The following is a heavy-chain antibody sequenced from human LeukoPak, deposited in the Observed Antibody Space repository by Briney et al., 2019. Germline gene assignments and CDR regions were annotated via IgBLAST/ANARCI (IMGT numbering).Heavy chain of an antibody. Sequence: GESLKISCKGSGYSFTGYFMHWVRQAPGQGLEWMGWINPSTGGTNYAQRFQGRVTMTRDTSISTAYMELSTLRSDDTAVYYCATTFSGSYPEVDYWGQGTLVTVSS. CDR1: GYSFTGYF. J-gene: IGHJ4*02. CDR3: ATTFSGSYPEVDY. V-gene: IGHV1-2*02. D-gene: IGHD1-26*01. CDR2: INPSTGGT.